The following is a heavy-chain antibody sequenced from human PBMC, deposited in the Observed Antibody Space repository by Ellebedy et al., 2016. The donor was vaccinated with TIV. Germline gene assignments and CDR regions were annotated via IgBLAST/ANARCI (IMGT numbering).Heavy chain of an antibody. V-gene: IGHV3-30-3*01. D-gene: IGHD3-22*01. CDR2: ISYDGSNK. CDR1: GFTFSSYA. J-gene: IGHJ4*02. Sequence: GESLKISXAASGFTFSSYAMHWVRQAPGKVLEWVAVISYDGSNKYYADSVKGRFTISRDNSKNTLYLQMNSLRAEDTAVYYCARGYYDSSYWGQGTLVTVSS. CDR3: ARGYYDSSY.